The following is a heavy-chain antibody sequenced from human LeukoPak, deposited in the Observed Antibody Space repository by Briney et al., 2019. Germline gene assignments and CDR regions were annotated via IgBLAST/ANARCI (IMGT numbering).Heavy chain of an antibody. CDR2: INHSGST. CDR3: ARHAYYYDSSGYYPHDAFDI. Sequence: SETLSLTCAVYGGSFSGYYWSWIRQPPGKGLEWIGEINHSGSTNYNPSLKSRVTISVDTSKNQFSLKLSSVTAADTAVYYCARHAYYYDSSGYYPHDAFDIWGQGTMVTVSS. V-gene: IGHV4-34*01. J-gene: IGHJ3*02. CDR1: GGSFSGYY. D-gene: IGHD3-22*01.